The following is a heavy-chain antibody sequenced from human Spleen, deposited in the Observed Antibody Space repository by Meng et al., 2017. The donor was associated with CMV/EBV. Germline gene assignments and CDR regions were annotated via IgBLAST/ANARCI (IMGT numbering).Heavy chain of an antibody. Sequence: GESLKISCAASGFTFSSYWMSWVRQAPGKGLEWVANIKQDGSEKYYVDSVKGRFTISRDNAKNSLYLQMNSLRAEDTAVYYCAGDVVVLLRVYGMDVWGQGTTVTVSS. CDR1: GFTFSSYW. J-gene: IGHJ6*02. CDR2: IKQDGSEK. CDR3: AGDVVVLLRVYGMDV. D-gene: IGHD2-21*01. V-gene: IGHV3-7*01.